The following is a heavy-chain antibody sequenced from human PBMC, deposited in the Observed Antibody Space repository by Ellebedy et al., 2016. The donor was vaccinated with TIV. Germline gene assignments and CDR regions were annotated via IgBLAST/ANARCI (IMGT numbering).Heavy chain of an antibody. J-gene: IGHJ4*02. D-gene: IGHD3-10*01. Sequence: GGSLRLXXAASGFTFSRYYMSWVRQAPGKGLEWVSYINLGGSTTLYADSVKGRFTISRDNAKNSLYLQMNSLRAEDTAVYYCARVGTTMVRGVISEHDDYWGQGTLVTVSS. CDR1: GFTFSRYY. CDR2: INLGGSTT. CDR3: ARVGTTMVRGVISEHDDY. V-gene: IGHV3-11*04.